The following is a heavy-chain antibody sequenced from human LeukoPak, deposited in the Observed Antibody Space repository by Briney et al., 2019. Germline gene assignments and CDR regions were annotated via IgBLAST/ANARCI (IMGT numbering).Heavy chain of an antibody. Sequence: GGSLRLSCAASGFTFSSYAMSWVRQAPGKGLEWVSAISGSGGSTYYADSVKGRFTISRDNSKNTLYLQMNSLRAEDTAVYYCAEDPLKRAQSSSWSGAYWGQGTLVTVSS. CDR1: GFTFSSYA. V-gene: IGHV3-23*01. CDR2: ISGSGGST. D-gene: IGHD6-13*01. J-gene: IGHJ4*02. CDR3: AEDPLKRAQSSSWSGAY.